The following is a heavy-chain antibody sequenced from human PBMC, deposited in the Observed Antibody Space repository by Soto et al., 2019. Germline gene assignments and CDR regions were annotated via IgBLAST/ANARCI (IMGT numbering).Heavy chain of an antibody. CDR2: GSYSGTT. J-gene: IGHJ4*02. Sequence: QVQLQESGPGLVKPSETLSLTCTVSGVSVSSGSFYWAWIRQPPGKGLQWIGFGSYSGTTNYKPSLKSRVNISVDTSGSQISLKVSSLTAADTAVYYCARGATVTQYDYWGQGTLVTVSS. V-gene: IGHV4-61*01. CDR1: GVSVSSGSFY. D-gene: IGHD4-17*01. CDR3: ARGATVTQYDY.